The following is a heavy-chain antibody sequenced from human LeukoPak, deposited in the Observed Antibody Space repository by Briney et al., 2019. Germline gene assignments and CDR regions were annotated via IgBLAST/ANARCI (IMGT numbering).Heavy chain of an antibody. CDR1: GFTFSNAW. V-gene: IGHV3-15*01. Sequence: GGSLRLSCAASGFTFSNAWMSWVRQAPGKGLEWVGRIKSKTDGGTTDYAAPVKGRFTISRDDSKNTLYLQMNSLKTEDAAVYYCTTVLRYFDWFQNHYYFDYWGQGTLVTVSS. D-gene: IGHD3-9*01. J-gene: IGHJ4*02. CDR3: TTVLRYFDWFQNHYYFDY. CDR2: IKSKTDGGTT.